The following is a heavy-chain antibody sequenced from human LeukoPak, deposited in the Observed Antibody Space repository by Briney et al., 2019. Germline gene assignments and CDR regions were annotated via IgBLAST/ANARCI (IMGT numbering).Heavy chain of an antibody. J-gene: IGHJ6*03. D-gene: IGHD2-8*01. CDR2: ITPIFGKP. CDR3: VSTKYYYYYYMDV. CDR1: GGTFTNHA. Sequence: SVKVSCKPPGGTFTNHAISWVRQAPGQGLEWTGGITPIFGKPKYAQKFQGRLTISTDESTSTAYMELSSLTSEDTAVYYCVSTKYYYYYYMDVWGKGTTVTVSS. V-gene: IGHV1-69*05.